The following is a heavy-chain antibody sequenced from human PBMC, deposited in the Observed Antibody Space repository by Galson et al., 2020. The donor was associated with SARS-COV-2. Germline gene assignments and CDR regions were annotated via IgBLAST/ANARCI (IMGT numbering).Heavy chain of an antibody. J-gene: IGHJ6*02. CDR3: VRDHYYDSSGYFGNYYYGIDV. CDR1: GYTFTTFN. D-gene: IGHD3-22*01. CDR2: MNPNSSNT. Sequence: ASVKVSCEASGYTFTTFNINWVRQAPGQGLEWMGWMNPNSSNTGYAQKFQGRVTMTWNTSISTAYMELSSLTSEDTAVYYCVRDHYYDSSGYFGNYYYGIDVWGQGTTVTVSS. V-gene: IGHV1-8*01.